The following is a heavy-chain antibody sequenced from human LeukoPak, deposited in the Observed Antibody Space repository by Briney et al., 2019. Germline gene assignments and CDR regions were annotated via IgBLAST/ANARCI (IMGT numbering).Heavy chain of an antibody. CDR3: ARGDDSSGYWDY. V-gene: IGHV4-34*01. Sequence: SETLSLTCAVYGGSFSGYYWSWIRQPPGKGLEWIGEINHSGSTNYNPSLKSRVTISVDTSKNRFSLKLSSVTAADTAVYYCARGDDSSGYWDYWGQGTLVTVSS. CDR1: GGSFSGYY. D-gene: IGHD3-22*01. J-gene: IGHJ4*02. CDR2: INHSGST.